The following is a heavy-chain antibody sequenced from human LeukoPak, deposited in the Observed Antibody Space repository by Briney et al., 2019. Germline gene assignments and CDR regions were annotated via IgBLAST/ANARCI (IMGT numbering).Heavy chain of an antibody. J-gene: IGHJ5*02. CDR3: ARYLSGYWHNWFDP. V-gene: IGHV4-59*01. D-gene: IGHD3-22*01. CDR2: IYYSGST. CDR1: GGSISSYY. Sequence: SETLSLTCTVSGGSISSYYWSWIRQPPGKGLEWIGYIYYSGSTNYNPSPKSRVTISVDTSKNQFSLKLSSVTAADTAVYYCARYLSGYWHNWFDPWGQGTLVTVSS.